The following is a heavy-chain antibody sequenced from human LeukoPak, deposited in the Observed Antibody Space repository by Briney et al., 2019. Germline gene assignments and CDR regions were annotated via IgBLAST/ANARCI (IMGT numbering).Heavy chain of an antibody. J-gene: IGHJ5*02. D-gene: IGHD3-22*01. CDR3: ARSGYYSCDWGWFDP. Sequence: SETLSLTCTVSGGSISSYYWSWIRQPPGKGLEWIGYIYYSGRTNYNPSLKSPVTISVDTSKNQFSLKLSSVTAADTAVYYCARSGYYSCDWGWFDPWGQGTLVTVSS. V-gene: IGHV4-59*01. CDR2: IYYSGRT. CDR1: GGSISSYY.